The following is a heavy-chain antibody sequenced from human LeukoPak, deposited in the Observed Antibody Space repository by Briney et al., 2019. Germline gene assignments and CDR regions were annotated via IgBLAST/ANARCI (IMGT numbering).Heavy chain of an antibody. J-gene: IGHJ6*02. CDR3: AKVLGGYYYYYGMDV. Sequence: GGSLRLSCAASGFTFSSYGMHWVRQAPGKGLEWVAVISYDGSNKYYADSVKGRFTISRDNSKNTLYLQMNSLRAEDTAVYYCAKVLGGYYYYYGMDVWGQGTTVTASS. V-gene: IGHV3-30*18. CDR2: ISYDGSNK. CDR1: GFTFSSYG.